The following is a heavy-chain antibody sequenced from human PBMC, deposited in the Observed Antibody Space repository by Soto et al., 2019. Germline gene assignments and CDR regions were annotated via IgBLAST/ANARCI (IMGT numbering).Heavy chain of an antibody. D-gene: IGHD2-2*01. CDR2: IYYSGST. CDR3: ARVDCSSTSCLYYYYGMDV. J-gene: IGHJ6*02. Sequence: SETLSLTCTVSGGCMSSYYWSWIRQPPGKGLEWIGYIYYSGSTNYNPSLKSRVTISVDTSKNQFSLKLSSVTAADTAVYYCARVDCSSTSCLYYYYGMDVWGQGTTVTVSS. CDR1: GGCMSSYY. V-gene: IGHV4-59*01.